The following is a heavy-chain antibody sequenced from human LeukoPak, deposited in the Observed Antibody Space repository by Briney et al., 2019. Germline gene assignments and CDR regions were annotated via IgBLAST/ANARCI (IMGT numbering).Heavy chain of an antibody. CDR1: EYSFTSYD. CDR2: MNPNSGNT. D-gene: IGHD1-1*01. Sequence: VASVKVSCKASEYSFTSYDINWVRQATGQGLEWMGWMNPNSGNTGYAQKFQGRVTMTRNTSISTAYMELSSPRSEDTAVHYCTRAGSYPYWGQGTLVAVSS. J-gene: IGHJ4*02. CDR3: TRAGSYPY. V-gene: IGHV1-8*01.